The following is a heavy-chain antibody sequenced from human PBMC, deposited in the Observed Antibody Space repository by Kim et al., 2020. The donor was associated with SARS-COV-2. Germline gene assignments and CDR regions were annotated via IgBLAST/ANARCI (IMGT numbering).Heavy chain of an antibody. V-gene: IGHV7-4-1*01. CDR3: ARDPGKSGGGIPFQF. Sequence: ASVKVSCKASGYIITKYAINWVRQVPGQGLEWMGYINTNTGKPIYAQGFAGRFVFSLEASFNTASLLIGGLRAEDTATYYCARDPGKSGGGIPFQFWGQGTLVRVSS. CDR2: INTNTGKP. D-gene: IGHD2-15*01. CDR1: GYIITKYA. J-gene: IGHJ1*01.